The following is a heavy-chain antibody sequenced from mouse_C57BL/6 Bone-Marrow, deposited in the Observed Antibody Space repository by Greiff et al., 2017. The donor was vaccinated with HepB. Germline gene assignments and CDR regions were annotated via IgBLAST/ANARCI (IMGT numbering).Heavy chain of an antibody. CDR3: AYGSPYYAMDY. CDR2: IDPSDRYT. D-gene: IGHD2-1*01. Sequence: QVQLKQPGAELVKPGASVKLSCKASGYTFTSYWMQWVKQRPGQGLEWIGEIDPSDRYTNYNQKFKGKATLTVDTSSSTAYMQLSSLTSEDSAVYYYAYGSPYYAMDYWGRGTSITVSS. V-gene: IGHV1-50*01. J-gene: IGHJ4*01. CDR1: GYTFTSYW.